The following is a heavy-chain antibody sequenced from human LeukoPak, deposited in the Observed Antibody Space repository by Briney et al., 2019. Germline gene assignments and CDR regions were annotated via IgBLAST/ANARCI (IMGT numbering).Heavy chain of an antibody. CDR1: GFTFSSYW. CDR3: ARGDIVGATSDY. V-gene: IGHV3-74*01. J-gene: IGHJ4*02. CDR2: INTDGSST. D-gene: IGHD1-26*01. Sequence: GGSLRLSCAASGFTFSSYWMHWVRQAPGKGLVWVSRINTDGSSTSYADSVKGRFTISRDNAKNTLYLQMNSLRAEDTAVYYCARGDIVGATSDYWGQGTLVTVSS.